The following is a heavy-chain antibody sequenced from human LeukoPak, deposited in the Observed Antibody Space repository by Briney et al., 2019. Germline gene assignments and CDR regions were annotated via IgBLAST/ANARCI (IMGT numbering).Heavy chain of an antibody. Sequence: GGSLRLSCAASGFTFSGSAVHWVRQASGKGLEWVGRIRSKANSYATAYAASVKGRFTISRDDSKNTAYLQMNSLKTEDTAVYYCTRHLRGVTAMAPADDAFDIWGQGTMVTVSS. CDR1: GFTFSGSA. D-gene: IGHD5-18*01. V-gene: IGHV3-73*01. J-gene: IGHJ3*02. CDR3: TRHLRGVTAMAPADDAFDI. CDR2: IRSKANSYAT.